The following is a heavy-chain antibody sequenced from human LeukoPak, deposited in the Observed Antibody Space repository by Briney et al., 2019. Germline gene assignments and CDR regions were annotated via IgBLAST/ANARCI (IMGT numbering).Heavy chain of an antibody. D-gene: IGHD2-15*01. CDR2: INHSGST. V-gene: IGHV4-34*01. CDR3: ARWVVAADYYYYMDV. CDR1: GGSFSDYY. J-gene: IGHJ6*03. Sequence: SETLSLTCAVSGGSFSDYYWSWIRQPPGKGLEWIGEINHSGSTNYNPSLKSRVTISVDTSKNQFSLKLSSVTAADTAVYYCARWVVAADYYYYMDVWGKGTTVTVSS.